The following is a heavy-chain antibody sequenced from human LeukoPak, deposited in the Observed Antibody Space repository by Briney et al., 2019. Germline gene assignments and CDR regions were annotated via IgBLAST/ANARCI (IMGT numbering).Heavy chain of an antibody. J-gene: IGHJ4*02. D-gene: IGHD2-15*01. CDR3: ARSSHCSGGSCYFVDY. CDR1: GYTFTSYD. CDR2: MNPNSGNT. Sequence: ASVKVSCKASGYTFTSYDINWVRQATGQGLEWMGWMNPNSGNTGYAQKFQGRVTITRNTSISTAYMELGSLRSEDTAVYYCARSSHCSGGSCYFVDYWGQGTLVTVSS. V-gene: IGHV1-8*03.